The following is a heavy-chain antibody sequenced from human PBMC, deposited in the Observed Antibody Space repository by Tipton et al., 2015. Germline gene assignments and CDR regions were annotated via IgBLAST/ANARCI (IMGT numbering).Heavy chain of an antibody. D-gene: IGHD6-25*01. Sequence: EASGFTFSSYWMHWVRQPPGKGPVWVSRINTDGSSTNYADSVKGRFTISRDNAKNTLHLQMNSLRAEDTAVYYCARLGGLAADYWGQGTLVTVSS. CDR2: INTDGSST. CDR1: GFTFSSYW. V-gene: IGHV3-74*01. J-gene: IGHJ4*02. CDR3: ARLGGLAADY.